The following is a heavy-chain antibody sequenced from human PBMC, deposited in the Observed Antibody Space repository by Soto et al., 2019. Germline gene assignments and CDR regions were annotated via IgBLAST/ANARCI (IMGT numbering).Heavy chain of an antibody. CDR3: ARSPLRSYHMDV. D-gene: IGHD4-17*01. CDR2: IYSGGAT. V-gene: IGHV3-66*01. Sequence: EVHLVESGGGLVQPGGSLRLSCAASGFTVSSNYMNWVRQAPGKGLEWVSVIYSGGATYYADSVKGRFTISRDNSKNTLALQMNILTAEDTAVYYGARSPLRSYHMDVWGKGTTVIVSS. J-gene: IGHJ6*03. CDR1: GFTVSSNY.